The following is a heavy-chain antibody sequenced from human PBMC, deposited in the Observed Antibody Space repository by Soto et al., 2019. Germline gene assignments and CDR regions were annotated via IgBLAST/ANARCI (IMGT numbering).Heavy chain of an antibody. CDR3: AREVTTVTKYGLDY. D-gene: IGHD4-17*01. J-gene: IGHJ4*02. CDR1: GFTFSSYA. V-gene: IGHV3-30-3*01. Sequence: QVQLVESGGGVVQPGRLLRLSCAASGFTFSSYAMHWVRQAPGKGLEWVAVISYDGSNKYHADSVKGRFTISRDNSKNTLYLQMNSLTTEDTAVYYCAREVTTVTKYGLDYWGQGTLVTVSS. CDR2: ISYDGSNK.